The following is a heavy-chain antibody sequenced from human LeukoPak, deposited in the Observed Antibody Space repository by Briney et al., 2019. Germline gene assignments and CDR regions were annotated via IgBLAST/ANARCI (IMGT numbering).Heavy chain of an antibody. CDR2: ISGGGGST. V-gene: IGHV3-23*01. Sequence: GGSLRLSCAASGFTFSSYAMSWVRQAPVKGLEWVSAISGGGGSTYYADSVKGRFTTSRDNSKNTLYLQMNSLRAEDTAVYYCAKNGLRFLEWLSSFDYWGQGTLVTVSS. D-gene: IGHD3-3*01. CDR3: AKNGLRFLEWLSSFDY. J-gene: IGHJ4*02. CDR1: GFTFSSYA.